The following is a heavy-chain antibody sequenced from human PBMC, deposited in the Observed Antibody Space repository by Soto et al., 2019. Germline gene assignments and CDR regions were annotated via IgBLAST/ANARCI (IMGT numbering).Heavy chain of an antibody. V-gene: IGHV4-31*03. CDR1: GGSISSGGYY. D-gene: IGHD6-13*01. Sequence: SETLSLTCTVSGGSISSGGYYWSWIRQHPGKGLEWIGYIYYSGSTYYNPSLKSRVTISVDTSKNQFSLKLSSVTAADTAVYYCARVAAAAGPNLYFDYWGQGTLVTVSS. CDR2: IYYSGST. CDR3: ARVAAAAGPNLYFDY. J-gene: IGHJ4*02.